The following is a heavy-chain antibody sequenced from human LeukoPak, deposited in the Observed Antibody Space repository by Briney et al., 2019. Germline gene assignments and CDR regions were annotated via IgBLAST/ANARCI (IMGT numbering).Heavy chain of an antibody. D-gene: IGHD3-16*01. CDR1: GFTVSSNY. J-gene: IGHJ3*02. CDR2: IYSGGST. Sequence: GGSLRLSCAASGFTVSSNYMSWVRQAPGKGLEWVSVIYSGGSTYYADSVKGRFTISRDNSKNTLYLQMNSLRAEDTAVYYCARDTLYDYVAGDAFDIWGQGTMVTVSS. CDR3: ARDTLYDYVAGDAFDI. V-gene: IGHV3-66*01.